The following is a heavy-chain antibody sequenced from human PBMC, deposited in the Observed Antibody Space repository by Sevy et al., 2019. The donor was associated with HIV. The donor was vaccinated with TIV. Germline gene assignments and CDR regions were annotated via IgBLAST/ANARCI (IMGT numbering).Heavy chain of an antibody. CDR3: AKVQYYDSSGYYDY. CDR2: MSGSGGST. D-gene: IGHD3-22*01. Sequence: GGSLRLSCAASGFTFSSYAMSWVRQAPGKGLEWVSAMSGSGGSTYYADSVKGRFTISRDNSKNTLYLQMNSLRAEDTAVYYCAKVQYYDSSGYYDYWGQGTLVTVSS. J-gene: IGHJ4*02. CDR1: GFTFSSYA. V-gene: IGHV3-23*01.